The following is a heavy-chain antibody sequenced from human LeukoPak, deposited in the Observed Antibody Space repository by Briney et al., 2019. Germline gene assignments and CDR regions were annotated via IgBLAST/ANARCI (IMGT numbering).Heavy chain of an antibody. J-gene: IGHJ4*02. CDR3: ARDRLPYYYDSSGLFDY. Sequence: GGSLRLSCAASGFTFGSYEMNWVRQAPGKGLEWVSYISSSGSTIYYADSVKGRFTISRDNAKNSLYLQMNSLRAEDTAVYYCARDRLPYYYDSSGLFDYWGQGTLVTVSS. D-gene: IGHD3-22*01. CDR1: GFTFGSYE. CDR2: ISSSGSTI. V-gene: IGHV3-48*03.